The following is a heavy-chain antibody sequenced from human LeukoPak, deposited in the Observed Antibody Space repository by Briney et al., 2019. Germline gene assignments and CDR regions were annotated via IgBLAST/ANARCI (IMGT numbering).Heavy chain of an antibody. CDR1: GFSFSGCG. V-gene: IGHV3-30*02. CDR3: AKDPYSYGSYFDY. J-gene: IGHJ4*02. D-gene: IGHD5-18*01. Sequence: PGGSLRLSCAASGFSFSGCGMHWVRQAPGKGLEWVAFVWYDGRDKYYGDSVKGRFTISRDNSKNTLYLQMNSLRAEDTAMHYCAKDPYSYGSYFDYWGQGTLVIVSS. CDR2: VWYDGRDK.